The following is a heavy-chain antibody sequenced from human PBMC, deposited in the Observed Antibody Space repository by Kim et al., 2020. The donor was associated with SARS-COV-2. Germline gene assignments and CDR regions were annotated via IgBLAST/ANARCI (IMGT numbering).Heavy chain of an antibody. CDR1: GGSISSSSYY. D-gene: IGHD3-16*01. J-gene: IGHJ6*02. CDR2: IYYSGST. Sequence: SETLSLTCTVSGGSISSSSYYWGWIRQPPGKGLEWIGSIYYSGSTYYNPSLKSRVTISVDTSKNQFSLKLSSVTAADTAVYYCARETSTNGDRGSNYYYGMDVWGQGTTVTVSS. CDR3: ARETSTNGDRGSNYYYGMDV. V-gene: IGHV4-39*07.